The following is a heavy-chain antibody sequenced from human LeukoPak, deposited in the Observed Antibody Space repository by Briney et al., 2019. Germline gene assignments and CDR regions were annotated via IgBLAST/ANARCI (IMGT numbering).Heavy chain of an antibody. CDR2: ISYDGSNK. CDR1: GFTFSSYG. CDR3: AKDRPSYCSGGSCYSDYFDY. V-gene: IGHV3-30*18. D-gene: IGHD2-15*01. J-gene: IGHJ4*02. Sequence: GGSLRLSCAASGFTFSSYGMHWDRQAPGKGLEWVAVISYDGSNKYYADSVKGRFTISRDNSKNTLYLQMDSLRAEDTAVYYCAKDRPSYCSGGSCYSDYFDYWGQGTLVTVSS.